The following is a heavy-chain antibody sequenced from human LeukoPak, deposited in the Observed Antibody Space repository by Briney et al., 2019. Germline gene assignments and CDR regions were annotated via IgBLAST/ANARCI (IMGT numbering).Heavy chain of an antibody. CDR2: IYPGDSDT. Sequence: GESLKISCKGSGYSFTSYWIGWVRQMPGKGLEWIGIIYPGDSDTRYSPSFQGQVTISADKSISTAYLQWSSLKASDTAMYYCARLDDSSGYYVPYFDYWGQGTPVTVSS. CDR3: ARLDDSSGYYVPYFDY. V-gene: IGHV5-51*01. D-gene: IGHD3-22*01. J-gene: IGHJ4*02. CDR1: GYSFTSYW.